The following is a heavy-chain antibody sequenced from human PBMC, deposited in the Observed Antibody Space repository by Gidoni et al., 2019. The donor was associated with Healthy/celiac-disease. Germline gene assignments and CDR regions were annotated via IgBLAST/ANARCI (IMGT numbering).Heavy chain of an antibody. CDR3: ARGKHIVVVTAAFDI. V-gene: IGHV3-30*04. D-gene: IGHD2-21*02. CDR1: GFTFTSYA. CDR2: ISYDGSNK. J-gene: IGHJ3*02. Sequence: QVLLVESGGGVVQPGRSLRLSCAASGFTFTSYAMHWVRQAPGKGLEWVAVISYDGSNKYYADSVKGRFTISRDNSKNTLYLQMNSLRAEDTAVYYCARGKHIVVVTAAFDIWGQGTMVTVSS.